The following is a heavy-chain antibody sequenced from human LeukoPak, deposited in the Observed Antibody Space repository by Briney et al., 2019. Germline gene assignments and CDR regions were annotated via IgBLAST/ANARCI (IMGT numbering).Heavy chain of an antibody. CDR2: INPNSGGT. D-gene: IGHD6-6*01. Sequence: GASVKVSRKASGYTFTDYYIHWVRQAPGQGLEWMAWINPNSGGTNYAQKFQGRVTMTRDTSISTAYMDLSRLRSDDTAVYHCARAPLGSARIIDYWGQGTLVTVSS. J-gene: IGHJ4*02. V-gene: IGHV1-2*02. CDR3: ARAPLGSARIIDY. CDR1: GYTFTDYY.